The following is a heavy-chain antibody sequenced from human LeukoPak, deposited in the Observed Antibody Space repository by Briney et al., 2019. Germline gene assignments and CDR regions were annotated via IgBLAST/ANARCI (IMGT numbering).Heavy chain of an antibody. CDR2: INWNGGST. CDR1: GFTFSSYW. J-gene: IGHJ3*02. CDR3: ARAGGSDAFDI. V-gene: IGHV3-20*04. Sequence: GGSLRLSCAASGFTFSSYWLHWVRQAPGKGLEWVSGINWNGGSTGYADSVKGRFTISRDNAKNSLYLQMNSLRAEDTALYYCARAGGSDAFDIWDQGTMVTVSS. D-gene: IGHD5-12*01.